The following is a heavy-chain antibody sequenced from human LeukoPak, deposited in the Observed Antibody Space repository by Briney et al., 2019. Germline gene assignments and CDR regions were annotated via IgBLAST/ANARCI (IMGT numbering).Heavy chain of an antibody. CDR1: GGSFSGYY. CDR2: INHSGST. CDR3: ARGVFLRGYRPFDY. J-gene: IGHJ4*02. V-gene: IGHV4-34*01. D-gene: IGHD5-18*01. Sequence: WETLSLTCAVYGGSFSGYYWSWIRQPPGKGLEWIGEINHSGSTNYNPSLKSRVTISVDTSKNQFSLKLSSVTAADTAVYYCARGVFLRGYRPFDYWGQGTLVTVSS.